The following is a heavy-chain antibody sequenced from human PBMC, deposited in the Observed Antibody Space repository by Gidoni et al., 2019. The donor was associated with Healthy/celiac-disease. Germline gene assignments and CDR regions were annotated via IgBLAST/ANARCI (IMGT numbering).Heavy chain of an antibody. D-gene: IGHD3-9*01. CDR2: INHSGST. Sequence: QVQLQQWGAGRLKPSETLSITCAVYGGSFSGSYWSWIRQPPGKGLEWIGEINHSGSTNYNPSLKSRVTISVDTSKNQFSLKLSSVTAADTAVYYCARRLPLRYFDWLRGWFDPWGQGTLVTVSS. J-gene: IGHJ5*02. V-gene: IGHV4-34*01. CDR1: GGSFSGSY. CDR3: ARRLPLRYFDWLRGWFDP.